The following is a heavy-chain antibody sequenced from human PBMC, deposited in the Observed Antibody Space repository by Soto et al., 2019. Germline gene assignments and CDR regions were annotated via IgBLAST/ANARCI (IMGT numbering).Heavy chain of an antibody. CDR1: GYTFTSYG. CDR2: ISGYNGNT. Sequence: QVQLVQSGAEVKKPGASVKVSCKASGYTFTSYGIGWVRQAPGQGLEWMGWISGYNGNTNYAQKLQGRVTMTTDTSPSTAYRELRSLRSDDTAVYYCARVIASAADFDYWGQGTLVTVSS. V-gene: IGHV1-18*01. D-gene: IGHD6-13*01. J-gene: IGHJ4*02. CDR3: ARVIASAADFDY.